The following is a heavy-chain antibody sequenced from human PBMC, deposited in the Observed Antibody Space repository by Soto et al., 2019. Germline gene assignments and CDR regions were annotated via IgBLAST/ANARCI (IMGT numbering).Heavy chain of an antibody. CDR1: GYIFTNYW. D-gene: IGHD2-15*01. Sequence: GESLKISCKVSGYIFTNYWIGWVRQMPGKGLEWMGIIYPGDSETRYSPSFQGQVTISADKSVSTAYLQWSSLKASASAMYYCGGGYKDNGWWFYGMDVGGQGTRVTSP. CDR2: IYPGDSET. CDR3: GGGYKDNGWWFYGMDV. V-gene: IGHV5-51*01. J-gene: IGHJ6*02.